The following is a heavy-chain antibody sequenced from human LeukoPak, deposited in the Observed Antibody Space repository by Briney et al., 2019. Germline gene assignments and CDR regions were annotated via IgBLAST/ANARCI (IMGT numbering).Heavy chain of an antibody. CDR1: GFTFSSYW. Sequence: PGGSLRLSCAASGFTFSSYWMSWVRQAPGKGLEWVANIKQDGSEKYYVDSVKGRFTISRDNSKNTLYLQMNSLRAEDTAVYYCAKSHLGYDSPWGQGTLVTVSS. J-gene: IGHJ4*02. V-gene: IGHV3-7*03. CDR2: IKQDGSEK. CDR3: AKSHLGYDSP. D-gene: IGHD3-22*01.